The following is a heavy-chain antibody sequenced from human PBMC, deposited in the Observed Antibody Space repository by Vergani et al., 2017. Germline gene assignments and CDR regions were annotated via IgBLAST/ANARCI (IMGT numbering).Heavy chain of an antibody. CDR3: AKEGGGYCSGGTCYPEY. D-gene: IGHD2-15*01. CDR1: GFTFNSYG. V-gene: IGHV3-30*02. Sequence: QVQLVESGGGVVQPGGSLRLSCAASGFTFNSYGMHWVRQAPGKGLEWVASIRSDESRRYYGDSMEGPFTISRDNSKNTLYLQMKSLRPEDTAVYYSAKEGGGYCSGGTCYPEYWGQGTLVIVSS. J-gene: IGHJ4*02. CDR2: IRSDESRR.